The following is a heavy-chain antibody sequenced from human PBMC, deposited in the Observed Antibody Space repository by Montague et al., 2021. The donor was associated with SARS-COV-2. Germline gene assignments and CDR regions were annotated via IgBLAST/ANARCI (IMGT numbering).Heavy chain of an antibody. J-gene: IGHJ6*02. D-gene: IGHD4-17*01. CDR3: ARLRDTVYYYSGMDV. CDR1: GGSISSSSYY. CDR2: IHYSGST. V-gene: IGHV4-39*01. Sequence: SETLSLTCAVSGGSISSSSYYWGWIRQPPGKGLEWIGSIHYSGSTYYNPSLKSRVSISVDTSKNQFSLKLSSVTAADTAVYYCARLRDTVYYYSGMDVWGQGTTVTVS.